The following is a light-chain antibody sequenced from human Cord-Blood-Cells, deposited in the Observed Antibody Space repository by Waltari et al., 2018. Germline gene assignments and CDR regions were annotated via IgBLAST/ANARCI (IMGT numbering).Light chain of an antibody. CDR2: KAS. Sequence: DIQMTQSPSTLSASVGDRVPITCRASQSISSWLAWYQQKPGKAPKLLIYKASSLESGVQSRFSGSGSGTEFTLTISSLQPDDFATYYCQQYNSYSTFGQGTKVEIK. J-gene: IGKJ1*01. V-gene: IGKV1-5*03. CDR3: QQYNSYST. CDR1: QSISSW.